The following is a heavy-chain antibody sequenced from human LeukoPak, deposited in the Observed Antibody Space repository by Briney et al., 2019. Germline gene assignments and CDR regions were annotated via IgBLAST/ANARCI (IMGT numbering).Heavy chain of an antibody. Sequence: PGGSLRLSCGASGFIFSTYGMHWVRQAPGKGLEWVAFIQFDGTDEHYADSVKGRFTISRDNSKDTLYLQMNSLRAEDTSVYYCAEDQQLQPFHYWGQGTLVTVSS. CDR1: GFIFSTYG. CDR2: IQFDGTDE. CDR3: AEDQQLQPFHY. D-gene: IGHD2-2*01. V-gene: IGHV3-30*02. J-gene: IGHJ4*02.